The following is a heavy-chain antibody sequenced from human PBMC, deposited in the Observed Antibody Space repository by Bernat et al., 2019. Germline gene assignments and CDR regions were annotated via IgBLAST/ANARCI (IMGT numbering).Heavy chain of an antibody. V-gene: IGHV1-69*02. J-gene: IGHJ4*02. CDR3: TLIVVVVSGSETPLHY. D-gene: IGHD2-15*01. CDR1: GGTFSSYT. Sequence: QVQLVQSGAEVKKPGSSVKVSCKASGGTFSSYTISWVRQAPGQGLEWMGRIIPILGIANYAQKFQGRVTITADKSTSTAYMELSSLRSEDTAVYYCTLIVVVVSGSETPLHYWGQGTLVTVSS. CDR2: IIPILGIA.